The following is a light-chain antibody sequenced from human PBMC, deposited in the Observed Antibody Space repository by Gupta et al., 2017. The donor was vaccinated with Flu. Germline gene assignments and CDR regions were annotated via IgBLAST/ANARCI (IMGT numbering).Light chain of an antibody. V-gene: IGLV2-8*01. CDR3: SSYTGSYNCHVV. J-gene: IGLJ2*01. Sequence: TISCTGTSGDVGGYNYVSWYQQHPGKAPKLLIYEVTKRPSGVPDRFSGSKSGNTASLTVSGLLAEDEAAYYCSSYTGSYNCHVVFGGGTNLTV. CDR1: SGDVGGYNY. CDR2: EVT.